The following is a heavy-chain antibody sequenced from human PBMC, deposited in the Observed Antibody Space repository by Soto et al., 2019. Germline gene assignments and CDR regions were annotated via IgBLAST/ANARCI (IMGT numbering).Heavy chain of an antibody. CDR1: GFTFSSYA. D-gene: IGHD5-12*01. Sequence: GGSLRLSCAASGFTFSSYAMHWVRQAPGKGLEWVAVISYDGSNKYYADSGKGRFTISRDNSKNTLYLQMNSLRAEDTAVYYCARGDSGYVRRLTTLGYWGQGTLVTVSS. CDR3: ARGDSGYVRRLTTLGY. J-gene: IGHJ4*02. V-gene: IGHV3-30-3*01. CDR2: ISYDGSNK.